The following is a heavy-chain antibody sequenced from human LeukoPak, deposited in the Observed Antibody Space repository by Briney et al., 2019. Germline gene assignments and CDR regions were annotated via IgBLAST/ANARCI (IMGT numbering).Heavy chain of an antibody. CDR3: ARSYYYDSSGPLPFDY. Sequence: SETLSLTCTVSGGSISSYYWSWIRQPPGKGLEWIGYIYYSGSTNYNPSLKSRVTISVDTAKNQFSLKLSSVTAADTAVYYCARSYYYDSSGPLPFDYWGQGTLVTVSS. CDR1: GGSISSYY. J-gene: IGHJ4*02. CDR2: IYYSGST. V-gene: IGHV4-59*01. D-gene: IGHD3-22*01.